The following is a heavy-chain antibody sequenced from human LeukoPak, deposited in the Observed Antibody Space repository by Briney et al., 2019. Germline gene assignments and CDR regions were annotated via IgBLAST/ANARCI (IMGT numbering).Heavy chain of an antibody. V-gene: IGHV1-46*01. CDR2: INPSGGST. J-gene: IGHJ4*02. CDR3: ACSFDTIFGVVAGNYFDY. CDR1: GYTFTSYY. Sequence: ASVKVSCKASGYTFTSYYMHWVRQAPGQGLEWMGMINPSGGSTSYAQKFQGRVTMARDTSTSTVYMELSSLRSEDTAVYYCACSFDTIFGVVAGNYFDYWGQGTLVTVSS. D-gene: IGHD3-3*01.